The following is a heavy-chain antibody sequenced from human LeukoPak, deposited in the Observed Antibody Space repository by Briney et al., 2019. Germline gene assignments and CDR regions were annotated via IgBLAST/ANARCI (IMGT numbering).Heavy chain of an antibody. CDR3: AKPYYYDSSGYEHDAFDI. J-gene: IGHJ3*02. D-gene: IGHD3-22*01. CDR2: ISGSGGST. CDR1: GFTFSSYA. V-gene: IGHV3-23*01. Sequence: GGSLRLSCAASGFTFSSYAMSWVRQAPGKGLEWVSAISGSGGSTYYADSVKGRFTVSRDNSKNTLYLQMNSLRAEDTAVYYCAKPYYYDSSGYEHDAFDIWGQGTMVTVSS.